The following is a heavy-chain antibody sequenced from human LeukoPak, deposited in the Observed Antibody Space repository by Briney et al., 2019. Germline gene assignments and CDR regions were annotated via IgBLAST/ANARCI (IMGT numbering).Heavy chain of an antibody. CDR3: AKDMGDYYDAFDI. J-gene: IGHJ3*02. Sequence: PGGSLRLSCAASEFVFSSYAMSWVRQAPGKGLEWVSAISGSGGSTYYADPVKGRFTISRDNSKNTLYLQMNSLRAEDTAVYYCAKDMGDYYDAFDIWGQGTMVTVSS. CDR1: EFVFSSYA. D-gene: IGHD4-17*01. CDR2: ISGSGGST. V-gene: IGHV3-23*01.